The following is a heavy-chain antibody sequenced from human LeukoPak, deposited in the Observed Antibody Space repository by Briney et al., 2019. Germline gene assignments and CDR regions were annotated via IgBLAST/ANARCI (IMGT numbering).Heavy chain of an antibody. CDR1: GVSTSDSNYY. V-gene: IGHV4-39*01. D-gene: IGHD3-22*01. CDR3: ARLFTSGYYWPFDY. J-gene: IGHJ4*02. Sequence: SETLSLTCSVSGVSTSDSNYYWGWVRQPPGKGLEWIGSMDNSGGTYYNPSLMSRVTISVDKSNNRFSLRLSSVTAADTAVYYCARLFTSGYYWPFDYWGQGTLVTASA. CDR2: MDNSGGT.